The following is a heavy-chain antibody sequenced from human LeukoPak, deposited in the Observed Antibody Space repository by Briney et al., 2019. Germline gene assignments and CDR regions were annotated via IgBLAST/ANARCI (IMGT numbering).Heavy chain of an antibody. Sequence: GGSLRLSCAASGFTFSSYSMNWVRQAPGKGLEWVSYISSSSSTIYYADSVKGRFTISRDNAKNSLYLQMNSLRAGDTAVYYCARAQGLLDYWGQGTLVTVSS. CDR3: ARAQGLLDY. V-gene: IGHV3-48*01. CDR1: GFTFSSYS. CDR2: ISSSSSTI. J-gene: IGHJ4*02.